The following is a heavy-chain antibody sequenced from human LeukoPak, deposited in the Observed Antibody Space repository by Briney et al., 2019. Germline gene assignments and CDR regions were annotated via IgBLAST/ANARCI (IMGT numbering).Heavy chain of an antibody. V-gene: IGHV3-7*01. D-gene: IGHD2-15*01. J-gene: IGHJ5*02. CDR2: IKQDGSEK. Sequence: GGSLRLSCAASGFTFSSYWMSWVRQAPGKGLEWVASIKQDGSEKYYVDSVKGRFTISRDNAKNSLYLQMNSLRVEDTAVYYCGSCSGGSCHSGWFDPWGQGTLVTVSS. CDR1: GFTFSSYW. CDR3: GSCSGGSCHSGWFDP.